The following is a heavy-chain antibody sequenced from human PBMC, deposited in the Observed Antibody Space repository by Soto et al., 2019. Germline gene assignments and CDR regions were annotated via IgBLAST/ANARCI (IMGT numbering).Heavy chain of an antibody. D-gene: IGHD2-2*02. Sequence: GESLKISCKGSGYSFTSYWIGWVRQMPGKGLEWMGIIYPGDSDTRYSPSFQGQVTISADKSISTAYLQWSSLKASDTAMYYCARGEAPVVQAAIGWFDPWGQGTLVTVSS. J-gene: IGHJ5*02. CDR1: GYSFTSYW. CDR3: ARGEAPVVQAAIGWFDP. V-gene: IGHV5-51*01. CDR2: IYPGDSDT.